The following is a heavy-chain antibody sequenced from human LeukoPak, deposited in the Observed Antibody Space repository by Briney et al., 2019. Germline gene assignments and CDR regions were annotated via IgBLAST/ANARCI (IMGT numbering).Heavy chain of an antibody. J-gene: IGHJ4*02. CDR3: AKGGISSRPGLDY. CDR2: ISESGST. CDR1: GFTFSNYA. V-gene: IGHV3-23*01. Sequence: GSLRLSCAASGFTFSNYAMSWVRQAPGKGLEWVSSISESGSTYYADSVKGRFTISRDNSKNTLYLQMNSLRAEDTAVYYCAKGGISSRPGLDYWAQGTLVTVSS. D-gene: IGHD6-6*01.